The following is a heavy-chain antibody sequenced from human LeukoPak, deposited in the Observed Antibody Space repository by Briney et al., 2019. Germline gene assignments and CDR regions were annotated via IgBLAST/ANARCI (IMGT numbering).Heavy chain of an antibody. CDR2: IHYSGNS. CDR1: GDSISNFY. J-gene: IGHJ5*01. CDR3: ALAPNSNWFDF. V-gene: IGHV4-59*08. Sequence: SETLSLTCSVSGDSISNFYWNWIRQPPGKKLEWIGNIHYSGNSNYNPSLQSRVTISIDTSRKQLFLKLTSVTAADTAVYYCALAPNSNWFDFWGQGTLVTVSS.